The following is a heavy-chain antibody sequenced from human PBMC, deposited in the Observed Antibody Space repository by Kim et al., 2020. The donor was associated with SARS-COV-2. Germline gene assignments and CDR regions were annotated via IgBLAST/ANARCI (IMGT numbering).Heavy chain of an antibody. CDR3: AKDLGITIFGVVISLVGPFDY. J-gene: IGHJ4*02. CDR1: GFTFSSYA. V-gene: IGHV3-23*01. D-gene: IGHD3-3*01. CDR2: ISGSGGST. Sequence: GGSLRLSCAASGFTFSSYAMSWVRQAPGKGLEWVSAISGSGGSTYYADSVKGRFTISRDNSKNTLYLQMNSLRAEDTAVYYCAKDLGITIFGVVISLVGPFDYWGQGTLFTVSS.